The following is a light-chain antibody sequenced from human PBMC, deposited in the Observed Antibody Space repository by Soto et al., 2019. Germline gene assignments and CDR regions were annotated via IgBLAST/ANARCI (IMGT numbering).Light chain of an antibody. J-gene: IGKJ4*01. V-gene: IGKV1-9*01. CDR1: HFIANY. Sequence: DNQLTQSPSFMSASIGDRVTITCRASHFIANYLTWFQQKPGKSPTPPIYAASILGDGVPSRFSGNASGTSFTLTISSLQPEDFGTYFCQQLHSYPRTFGGGTKV. CDR2: AAS. CDR3: QQLHSYPRT.